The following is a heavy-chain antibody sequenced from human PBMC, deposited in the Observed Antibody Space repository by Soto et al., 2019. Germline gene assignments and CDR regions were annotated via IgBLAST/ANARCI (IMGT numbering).Heavy chain of an antibody. D-gene: IGHD5-12*01. V-gene: IGHV3-23*01. J-gene: IGHJ5*02. Sequence: PGGSLRLSCAASGFTFSSYAMSWVRQAPGKGLEWVSAISGSGGSTYYADSVKGRFTISRDNSKNTLYLQMNSLRAEDTAVYYCAKDRTDYSGYESQDPWGQGTLVTVSS. CDR2: ISGSGGST. CDR1: GFTFSSYA. CDR3: AKDRTDYSGYESQDP.